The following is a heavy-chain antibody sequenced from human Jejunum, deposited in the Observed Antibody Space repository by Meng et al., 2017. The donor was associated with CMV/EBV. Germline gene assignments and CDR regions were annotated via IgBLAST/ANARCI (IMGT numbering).Heavy chain of an antibody. V-gene: IGHV4-61*08. J-gene: IGHJ3*01. CDR2: IYYVGRN. D-gene: IGHD2-8*01. CDR3: ARNRTDNAAFDV. CDR1: GRSVSNGDHY. Sequence: SGRSVSNGDHYWGWIRQPTGKPLEWLGSIYYVGRNSNNPSLKNRLTLSIDRSRNEFSLELRSVTAADTAVYFCARNRTDNAAFDVWGRGTLVTVSS.